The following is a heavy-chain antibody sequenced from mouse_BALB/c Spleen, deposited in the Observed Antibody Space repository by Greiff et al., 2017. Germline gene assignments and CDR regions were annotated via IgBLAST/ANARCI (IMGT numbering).Heavy chain of an antibody. CDR1: GFTFSSYT. V-gene: IGHV5-6-4*01. J-gene: IGHJ3*01. CDR2: ISSGGSYT. D-gene: IGHD1-1*01. Sequence: EVQLVESGGGLVKPGGSLKLSCAASGFTFSSYTMSWVRQTPEKRLEWVATISSGGSYTYYPDSVKGRFTISRDNAKNTLYLQMSSLKSEDTAMYYCTRDRGYGSSSFAYWGQGTLVTVSA. CDR3: TRDRGYGSSSFAY.